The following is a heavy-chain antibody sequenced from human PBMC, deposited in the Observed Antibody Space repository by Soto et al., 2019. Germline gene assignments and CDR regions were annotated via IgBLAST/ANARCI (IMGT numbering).Heavy chain of an antibody. CDR1: GGSISSYC. D-gene: IGHD3-16*01. CDR2: IYYSGST. J-gene: IGHJ5*02. Sequence: SETLSVTCTVAGGSISSYCLSWIRPTTGKGLEWIGYIYYSGSTNYNPSLKSRVTISVDTSKNQFSLKLSSVTAADTAVYYCARGISYDYIWGSYDWFDPWGQGTLVTVSS. V-gene: IGHV4-59*08. CDR3: ARGISYDYIWGSYDWFDP.